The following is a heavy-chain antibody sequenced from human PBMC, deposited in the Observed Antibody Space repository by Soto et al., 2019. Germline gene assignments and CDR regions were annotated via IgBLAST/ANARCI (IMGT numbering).Heavy chain of an antibody. V-gene: IGHV3-48*02. Sequence: GGSLRLSCAASGFTFSSNSMNWVRQAPGKGLEWVSYISSSSSTIYYADSVKGRFTISRDNAKNSLYLQMNSLRDEDTAVYYCASPMITFGGIIVSYAFDIWGQGTMVTVS. J-gene: IGHJ3*02. D-gene: IGHD3-16*02. CDR2: ISSSSSTI. CDR1: GFTFSSNS. CDR3: ASPMITFGGIIVSYAFDI.